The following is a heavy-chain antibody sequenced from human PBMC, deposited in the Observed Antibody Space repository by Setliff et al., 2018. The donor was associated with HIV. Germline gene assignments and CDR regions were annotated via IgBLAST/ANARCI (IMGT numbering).Heavy chain of an antibody. CDR1: GFTFSSYW. Sequence: HPGGSLRLSCAASGFTFSSYWMFWVRQPPGKGLVWVSRINSDGSSTDYADSVKGRFTISRDNAKNSLSLQMNSLRAEDTAVYYCARYAGGYPLNDVFDIWGQGTMVTVSS. V-gene: IGHV3-74*01. J-gene: IGHJ3*02. CDR3: ARYAGGYPLNDVFDI. CDR2: INSDGSST. D-gene: IGHD3-22*01.